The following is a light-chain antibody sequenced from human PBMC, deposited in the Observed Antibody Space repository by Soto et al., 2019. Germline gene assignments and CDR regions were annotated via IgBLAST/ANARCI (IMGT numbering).Light chain of an antibody. CDR3: STWDDSLNGVV. J-gene: IGLJ2*01. Sequence: QSVLTQPPSASGTPGQRVTISCSGRSSNIGINSVNWYQQVPGKAPKLLIYNNNLRPSGVPDRFSGSKSGTSASLAISGLQSEDEADYYCSTWDDSLNGVVFGGGTKLTVL. CDR1: SSNIGINS. V-gene: IGLV1-44*01. CDR2: NNN.